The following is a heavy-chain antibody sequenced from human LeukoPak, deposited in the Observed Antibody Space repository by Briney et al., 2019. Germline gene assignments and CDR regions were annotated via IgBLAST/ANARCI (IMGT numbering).Heavy chain of an antibody. CDR1: GFTFRTYS. CDR3: ARDPTLSVEYSSSPRGFDY. V-gene: IGHV3-48*01. CDR2: ISSSSTTI. D-gene: IGHD6-6*01. Sequence: QAGGSLRLSCAASGFTFRTYSMNWVRQAPGEGLEWLSYISSSSTTIYYADSVKGRFTISRDNAKNSLYLQMNSLRAEDTAVYYCARDPTLSVEYSSSPRGFDYWGQGTLVTVSS. J-gene: IGHJ4*02.